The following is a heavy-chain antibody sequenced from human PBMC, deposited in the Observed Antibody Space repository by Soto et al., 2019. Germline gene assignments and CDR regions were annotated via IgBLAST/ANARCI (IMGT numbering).Heavy chain of an antibody. CDR3: FSFPWKQIWSRAAAAY. CDR2: IFWDDDK. V-gene: IGHV2-5*02. J-gene: IGHJ1*01. CDR1: VVSLTIKKKG. Sequence: SVVSLTIKKKGVGWIRQPPGKAMEWLALIFWDDDKRYSPSLKSRVTITKDTSKNQLVLTMTNMDPVDTATYYFFSFPWKQIWSRAAAAYRGKGTPVPVS. D-gene: IGHD5-18*01.